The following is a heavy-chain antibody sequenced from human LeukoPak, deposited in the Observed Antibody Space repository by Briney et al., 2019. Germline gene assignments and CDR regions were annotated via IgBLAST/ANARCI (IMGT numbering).Heavy chain of an antibody. J-gene: IGHJ6*04. CDR3: AREDVVLVDAVRYYYYGMDV. CDR2: INPSGGST. Sequence: GASVKVSCKASGYNFISYYMHWVRQAPGQGLEWVGIINPSGGSTSYVQKFQNRVTMTRDTSTSTVYMELSSLKSEDTAVYYCAREDVVLVDAVRYYYYGMDVWGTGTTVTVSS. CDR1: GYNFISYY. D-gene: IGHD2-8*01. V-gene: IGHV1-46*01.